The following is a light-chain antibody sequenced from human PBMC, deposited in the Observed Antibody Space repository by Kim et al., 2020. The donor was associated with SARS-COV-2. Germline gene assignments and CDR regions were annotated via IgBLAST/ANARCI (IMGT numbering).Light chain of an antibody. Sequence: PGKTARCTCGVTSIGSKSEHWNKQKRGQAPVLVISYDSGRPSGIPERFSGSNSGNTATVTISRVEAGDEANYYCQVWDSSDDHRVVFGGGTQLTVL. CDR2: YDS. J-gene: IGLJ2*01. V-gene: IGLV3-21*04. CDR1: SIGSKS. CDR3: QVWDSSDDHRVV.